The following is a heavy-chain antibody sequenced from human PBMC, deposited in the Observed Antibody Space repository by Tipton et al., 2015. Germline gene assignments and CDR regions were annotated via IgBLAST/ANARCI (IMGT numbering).Heavy chain of an antibody. CDR2: ILTTSDTI. D-gene: IGHD2-21*01. Sequence: LSLTCAASGFTFSSYVMAWVRQTPGKGLEWVSYILTTSDTIHYADSVKGRFTISRDNGKNSLYLQMNSLRDEDTAVYYCARDHIWAFDIWGQGTMVTVSS. CDR1: GFTFSSYV. CDR3: ARDHIWAFDI. J-gene: IGHJ3*02. V-gene: IGHV3-48*02.